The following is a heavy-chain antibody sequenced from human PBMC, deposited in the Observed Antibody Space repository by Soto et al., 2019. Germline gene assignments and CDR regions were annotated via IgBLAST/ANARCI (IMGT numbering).Heavy chain of an antibody. CDR1: GFTFSSYG. Sequence: QVQLVESGGGVVQPGRSLRLSCAASGFTFSSYGMHWVRQAPGKGLEWVALIWYDGINKYYAGSVKGRLTMSRDNSKNTLYLQLNSLRAEDTAVYYCARDRLPATPPYYAMDVWGRGTAVTVSS. D-gene: IGHD2-2*01. CDR2: IWYDGINK. CDR3: ARDRLPATPPYYAMDV. J-gene: IGHJ6*02. V-gene: IGHV3-33*01.